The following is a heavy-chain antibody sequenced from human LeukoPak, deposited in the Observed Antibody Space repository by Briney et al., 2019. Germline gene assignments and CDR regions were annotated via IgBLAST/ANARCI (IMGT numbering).Heavy chain of an antibody. V-gene: IGHV4-59*01. CDR3: AREGLEYYYDSSGYRADAFDI. CDR2: IYYSGGT. Sequence: KPSETLSLTCTVSGGSISSYYWSWIRQPPGKGLEWIGYIYYSGGTNYNPSLKSRVTISVDTSKNQFSLRLSSVTAADTAVYYCAREGLEYYYDSSGYRADAFDIWGQGTMVTVSS. CDR1: GGSISSYY. J-gene: IGHJ3*02. D-gene: IGHD3-22*01.